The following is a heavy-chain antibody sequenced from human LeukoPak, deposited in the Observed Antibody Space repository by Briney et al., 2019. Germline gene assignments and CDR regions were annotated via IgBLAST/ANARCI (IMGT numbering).Heavy chain of an antibody. D-gene: IGHD2-21*01. Sequence: ASVKVSCTASGYSFTDYYMHWVRQAPGQGLEWMGWINPNSGGTNSAQEFQGRVTMTRDTSITTVYMEVSWLTSDDTAIYYCARTDRLHGGPYLIGPWGQGTLVTVSS. CDR2: INPNSGGT. CDR3: ARTDRLHGGPYLIGP. CDR1: GYSFTDYY. J-gene: IGHJ5*02. V-gene: IGHV1-2*02.